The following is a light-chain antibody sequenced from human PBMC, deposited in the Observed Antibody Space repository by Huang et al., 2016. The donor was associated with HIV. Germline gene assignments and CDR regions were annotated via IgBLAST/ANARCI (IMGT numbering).Light chain of an antibody. CDR3: QQRSDWPT. CDR1: QSVSNY. J-gene: IGKJ5*01. V-gene: IGKV3-11*01. Sequence: EIVLTQSPATLSLSPGERATLSCRASQSVSNYLAWYQQKPGQAPRRLIYDASDRATVIPARFSCSGSGTDVTLTISSRESEDFAIYYCQQRSDWPTFGQGTRLEIK. CDR2: DAS.